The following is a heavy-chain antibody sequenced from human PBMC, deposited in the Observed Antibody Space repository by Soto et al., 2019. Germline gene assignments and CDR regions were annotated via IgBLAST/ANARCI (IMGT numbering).Heavy chain of an antibody. D-gene: IGHD6-19*01. Sequence: ASVKVSCKASGYTFTSYAVQWVRQARGQRLEWIGWIVVGSGNTNYAQKFQERVTITRDMSTSTAYMELSSLRSEDTAVYYCAADPGIAVAYYWGQGTLVTVSS. CDR2: IVVGSGNT. CDR1: GYTFTSYA. CDR3: AADPGIAVAYY. V-gene: IGHV1-58*01. J-gene: IGHJ4*02.